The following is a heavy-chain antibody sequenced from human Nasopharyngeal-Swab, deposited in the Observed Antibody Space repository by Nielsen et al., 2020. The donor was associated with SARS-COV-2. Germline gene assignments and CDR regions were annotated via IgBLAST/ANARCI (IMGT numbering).Heavy chain of an antibody. CDR3: VRDLIAVAVPSLFGH. CDR1: GFIFKNYN. Sequence: GESLKISCAASGFIFKNYNMNWVRQAPGKGLEWVASFTSSATNHIYYADSVRGRFTIPRDNAKNSLFLQLDGLRIEDTAVYYCVRDLIAVAVPSLFGHWGQGTLVTVSS. V-gene: IGHV3-21*01. CDR2: FTSSATNHI. J-gene: IGHJ4*02. D-gene: IGHD6-19*01.